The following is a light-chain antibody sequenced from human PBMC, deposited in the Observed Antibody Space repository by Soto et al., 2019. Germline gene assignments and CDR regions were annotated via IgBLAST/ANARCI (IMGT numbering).Light chain of an antibody. J-gene: IGKJ4*01. Sequence: EIVLTQSPATLSLSPGERATLSCRASQSVRSHLGWYQQKPGQAPRLLIYDASNRATGIPDRFTGSGSGTDFTLTISRLEPEDFAVYYCQQRRDWLLTFGGGTRVEI. CDR3: QQRRDWLLT. CDR2: DAS. CDR1: QSVRSH. V-gene: IGKV3-11*01.